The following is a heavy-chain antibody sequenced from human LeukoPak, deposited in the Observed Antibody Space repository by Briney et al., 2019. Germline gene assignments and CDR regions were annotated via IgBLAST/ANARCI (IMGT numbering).Heavy chain of an antibody. J-gene: IGHJ4*02. V-gene: IGHV4-39*01. CDR3: ARHSSSWYFLEY. CDR2: IYYSGST. CDR1: GGSISSSSYY. D-gene: IGHD6-13*01. Sequence: SETLSLTCTVSGGSISSSSYYWGWIRQPPGKGLEWIGSIYYSGSTYYNPSLKSRVTISVDTSKNQFSLKLISVTAADTAVYYCARHSSSWYFLEYWGQGTLVTVSS.